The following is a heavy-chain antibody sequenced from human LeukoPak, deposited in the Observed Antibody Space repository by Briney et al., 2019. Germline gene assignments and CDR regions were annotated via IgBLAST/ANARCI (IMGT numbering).Heavy chain of an antibody. V-gene: IGHV3-48*01. D-gene: IGHD6-13*01. CDR2: ISSSSSTI. Sequence: GRSLRLSCAASGFTFSSYAMHWVRQAPGKGLEWVSYISSSSSTIYYADSVKGRFTISRDNAKNSLYLQMNSLRAEDTAVYYCARDPSSWYYYYMDVWGKGTTVTVSS. CDR3: ARDPSSWYYYYMDV. J-gene: IGHJ6*03. CDR1: GFTFSSYA.